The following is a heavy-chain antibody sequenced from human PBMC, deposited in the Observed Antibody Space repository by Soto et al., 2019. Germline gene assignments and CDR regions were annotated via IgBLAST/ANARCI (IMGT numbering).Heavy chain of an antibody. CDR2: ISASGDGT. CDR1: GFTSSSFA. Sequence: EVQLLESGGGLVQPGGSLRLSCAASGFTSSSFAMSWVRQAPGKGLEWVSAISASGDGTYYADSVKGRFTISRDNSKNTLYLQMSSLRTEDTAVYYCAKVDGFLWFELDSWGQGTLVTVSS. D-gene: IGHD3-10*01. CDR3: AKVDGFLWFELDS. J-gene: IGHJ4*02. V-gene: IGHV3-23*01.